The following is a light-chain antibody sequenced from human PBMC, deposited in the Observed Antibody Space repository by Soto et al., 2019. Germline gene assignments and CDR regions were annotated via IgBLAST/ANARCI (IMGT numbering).Light chain of an antibody. CDR2: DVS. J-gene: IGLJ3*02. CDR3: SSFTTTNTLV. V-gene: IGLV2-14*03. CDR1: SGDVGAYNY. Sequence: ALTQPASVFGSPGQSISMSCTGTSGDVGAYNYVSWFQHHPGKAPRIILYDVSYRPSGVSDRFSGSKSGNTASLTISGLQAEDEADYYCSSFTTTNTLVFGGGTKLTVL.